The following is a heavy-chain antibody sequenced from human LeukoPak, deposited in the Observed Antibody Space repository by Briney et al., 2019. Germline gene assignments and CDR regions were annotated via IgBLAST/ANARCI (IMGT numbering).Heavy chain of an antibody. CDR2: INPNSGGT. CDR3: ARSSVGHPRRNTVEDY. J-gene: IGHJ4*02. D-gene: IGHD4-23*01. CDR1: GYTFTGYY. Sequence: SVKVSGKASGYTFTGYYMHWVRQAPGQGLEWMGWINPNSGGTNYAQKFQGRVTMTRDTSISTAYMELSSLRSEDTAVYYCARSSVGHPRRNTVEDYWGQGTLVTVSS. V-gene: IGHV1-2*02.